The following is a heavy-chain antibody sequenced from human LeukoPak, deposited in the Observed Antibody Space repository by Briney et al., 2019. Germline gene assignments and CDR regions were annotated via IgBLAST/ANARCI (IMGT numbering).Heavy chain of an antibody. Sequence: PGGSLRLSRAASGFTFSSYAMSWVRQAPGKGLEWVSAISGSGGSTYYADSVKGRFTISRDNSKNTLYLQINSLRAEDTAVYYCAKVEVAGHCYYWGQGTLVTVSS. CDR3: AKVEVAGHCYY. CDR2: ISGSGGST. V-gene: IGHV3-23*01. D-gene: IGHD6-19*01. J-gene: IGHJ4*02. CDR1: GFTFSSYA.